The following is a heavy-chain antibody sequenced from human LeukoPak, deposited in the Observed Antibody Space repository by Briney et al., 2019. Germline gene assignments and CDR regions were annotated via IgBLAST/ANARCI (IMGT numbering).Heavy chain of an antibody. D-gene: IGHD3-22*01. CDR1: GFTVSSNY. CDR3: ARLTYDSSGYYEA. Sequence: GSLRLSCAASGFTVSSNYMSWVRQAPGKGLEWVSVIYSGGSTHYADSVKGRFTISRHNSKNTLYLQMNSLRAEDTAVCYCARLTYDSSGYYEAWGQGTLVTVSS. J-gene: IGHJ5*02. V-gene: IGHV3-53*04. CDR2: IYSGGST.